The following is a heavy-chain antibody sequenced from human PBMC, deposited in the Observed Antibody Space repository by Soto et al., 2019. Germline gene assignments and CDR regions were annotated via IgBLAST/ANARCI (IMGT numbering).Heavy chain of an antibody. V-gene: IGHV3-30-3*01. D-gene: IGHD6-13*01. CDR3: ARDQQQLDYYYYGMDV. CDR2: ISYDGSNK. CDR1: GFTFSSYA. Sequence: QVQLVESGGGVVQPGRSLRLSCAASGFTFSSYAMHWVRQAPGKGLEWVAVISYDGSNKYYADSVKGRFTISRDNSKNTLYLQMNSLRAEDTAVYYCARDQQQLDYYYYGMDVWGQGTTVTVSS. J-gene: IGHJ6*02.